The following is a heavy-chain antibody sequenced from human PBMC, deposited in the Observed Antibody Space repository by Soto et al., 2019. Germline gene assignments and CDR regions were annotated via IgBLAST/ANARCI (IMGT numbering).Heavy chain of an antibody. D-gene: IGHD6-6*01. CDR3: AGKTFYRRSPRVYNGMDV. Sequence: EVQLVESGGGLVQPGGSLRLSCAASGLAFSSYSMNWVRQAPGKGLEWVSYISYSSNTIYYADSVKGRFTISRDNARNSLYLQMSSLRDKDTAMYYCAGKTFYRRSPRVYNGMDVWGQGTTVTVSS. CDR2: ISYSSNTI. J-gene: IGHJ6*02. V-gene: IGHV3-48*02. CDR1: GLAFSSYS.